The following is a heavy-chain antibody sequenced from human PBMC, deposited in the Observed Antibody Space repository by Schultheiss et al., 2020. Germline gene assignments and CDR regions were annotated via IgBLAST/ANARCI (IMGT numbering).Heavy chain of an antibody. J-gene: IGHJ4*02. D-gene: IGHD6-13*01. Sequence: GESLKISCAASGFTFSSYWMSWVRQAPGKGLEWVANIKQDGSEKYYVDSVKGRFTISRDNAKNSLYLQMNSLRAEDTAVYYCSAAAARYFDYWGQGTLVTVSS. V-gene: IGHV3-7*03. CDR2: IKQDGSEK. CDR3: SAAAARYFDY. CDR1: GFTFSSYW.